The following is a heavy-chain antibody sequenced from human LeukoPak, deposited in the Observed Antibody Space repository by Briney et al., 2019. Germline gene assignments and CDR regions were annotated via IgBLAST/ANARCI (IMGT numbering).Heavy chain of an antibody. CDR1: GFTFAPYT. CDR2: ISWNGHTS. CDR3: AKSDSWQQLSS. D-gene: IGHD6-13*01. J-gene: IGHJ5*02. Sequence: PGGSLRLSCSASGFTFAPYTMHWVRQPPGKGLEWVSLISWNGHTSSYPYSVKGRFTISRDNSKNSPYLQMNSLRTEDTAFYYCAKSDSWQQLSSWGQGTLVTVSS. V-gene: IGHV3-43*01.